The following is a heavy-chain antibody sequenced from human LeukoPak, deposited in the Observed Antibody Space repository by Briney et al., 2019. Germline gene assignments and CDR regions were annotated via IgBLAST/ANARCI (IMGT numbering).Heavy chain of an antibody. CDR1: GFTFSSYA. Sequence: GGSLRLSCAASGFTFSSYAMHWVRQAPGKGLEWVAVISYDGSNKYYADPVKGRFTISRDNSKNTLYLQMNSLRAEDTAVYYCARDLTQYYYGSGTSFDYWGQGTLVTVSS. CDR3: ARDLTQYYYGSGTSFDY. J-gene: IGHJ4*02. CDR2: ISYDGSNK. D-gene: IGHD3-10*01. V-gene: IGHV3-30*04.